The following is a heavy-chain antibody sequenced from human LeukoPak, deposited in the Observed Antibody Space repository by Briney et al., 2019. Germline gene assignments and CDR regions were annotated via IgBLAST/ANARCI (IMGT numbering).Heavy chain of an antibody. CDR2: IIPILGIA. CDR1: GGTFSSYT. J-gene: IGHJ4*02. CDR3: ARVSDSSGNFDY. V-gene: IGHV1-69*02. Sequence: SVKVSSKASGGTFSSYTISWVRQAPGQGLEWTGRIIPILGIANNAQKFQGRVTITADKSTSTAYMELSSLRSEDTAVHYCARVSDSSGNFDYWGQGTLVTVSS. D-gene: IGHD3-22*01.